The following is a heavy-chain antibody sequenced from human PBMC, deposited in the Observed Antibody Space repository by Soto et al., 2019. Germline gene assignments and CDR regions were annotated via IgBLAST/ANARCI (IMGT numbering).Heavy chain of an antibody. J-gene: IGHJ6*02. CDR1: GDSVSSNSAA. D-gene: IGHD6-6*01. Sequence: SQTLSLTCAISGDSVSSNSAAWNWIRQSPSRGLEWLGRTYYRSKWYNDYAVSVKSRITINPDTSKNQFSLQLNSVTPEDTAVYYCARDRIAARPVVYYYGMDVWGQGTTVTVSS. CDR3: ARDRIAARPVVYYYGMDV. CDR2: TYYRSKWYN. V-gene: IGHV6-1*01.